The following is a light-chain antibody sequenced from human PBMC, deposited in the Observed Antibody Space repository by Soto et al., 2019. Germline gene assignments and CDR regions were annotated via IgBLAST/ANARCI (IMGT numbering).Light chain of an antibody. Sequence: QSALTQPPSASGSLGQSVTLSCTGTSSDVGGYNYVSWHQQHPGKAPKVMIYEVTERPPGVPDRFSGSKSGNTTSLTVSGLQAEDEADYYCSSFAGGGNPVLLGGGTKLTVL. CDR3: SSFAGGGNPVL. CDR1: SSDVGGYNY. V-gene: IGLV2-8*01. CDR2: EVT. J-gene: IGLJ2*01.